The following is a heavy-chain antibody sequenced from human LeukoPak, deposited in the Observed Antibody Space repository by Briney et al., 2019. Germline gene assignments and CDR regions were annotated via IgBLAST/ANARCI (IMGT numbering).Heavy chain of an antibody. CDR2: ITRSGSVI. V-gene: IGHV3-48*03. CDR1: GFTFSDYD. CDR3: ARDHPLLMVRGDYGMDV. J-gene: IGHJ6*02. Sequence: PGGSLRLSCAASGFTFSDYDMNWVRQAPGKGLEWVSFITRSGSVIFYADSVRGRFTISRDNAENSLHLQMNSLRAEDTAVYYCARDHPLLMVRGDYGMDVWGQGTTVTVSS. D-gene: IGHD3-10*01.